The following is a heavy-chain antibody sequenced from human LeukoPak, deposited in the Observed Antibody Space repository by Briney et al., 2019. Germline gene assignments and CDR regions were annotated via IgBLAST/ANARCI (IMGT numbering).Heavy chain of an antibody. Sequence: SETLSLTCTVSGASISSYYWSWIRQPPGKGLEWLGYIYTSGSTNYNPSLKSRVTISVDTSTNQFSLKLRSVTAADTAVYYCARHPWDYDILTGYFEGRRDAFDFWGQGTMVTVSS. V-gene: IGHV4-4*09. CDR2: IYTSGST. CDR3: ARHPWDYDILTGYFEGRRDAFDF. CDR1: GASISSYY. D-gene: IGHD3-9*01. J-gene: IGHJ3*01.